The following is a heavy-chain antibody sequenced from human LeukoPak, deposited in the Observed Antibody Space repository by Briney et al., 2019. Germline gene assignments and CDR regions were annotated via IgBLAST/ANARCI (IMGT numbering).Heavy chain of an antibody. Sequence: TSQTLSLTCTVSGGSISSGSYYWSWIRQPAGKGLEWIGRIYTSGSTNYNPSLKSRVTISVDTSKNQFSLKLSSVTAADTAVYYCARDRGQIGYYYYYYMDVRGKGTTVTVSS. J-gene: IGHJ6*03. D-gene: IGHD3-22*01. CDR2: IYTSGST. CDR1: GGSISSGSYY. V-gene: IGHV4-61*02. CDR3: ARDRGQIGYYYYYYMDV.